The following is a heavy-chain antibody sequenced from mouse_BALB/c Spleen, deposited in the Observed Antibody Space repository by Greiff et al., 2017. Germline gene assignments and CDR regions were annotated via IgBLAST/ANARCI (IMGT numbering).Heavy chain of an antibody. D-gene: IGHD2-3*01. Sequence: EADGGLVQPKGSLKLSCAASGFTFNTNAMNWVRQAPGKGLEWVARIRSKSNNYATYYADSVKDRFTISRDDSQSMLYLQMNNLKTEDTAMYYCVRERGIYDGYYVSFAYWGQGTLVTVSA. CDR1: GFTFNTNA. V-gene: IGHV10S3*01. CDR3: VRERGIYDGYYVSFAY. J-gene: IGHJ3*01. CDR2: IRSKSNNYAT.